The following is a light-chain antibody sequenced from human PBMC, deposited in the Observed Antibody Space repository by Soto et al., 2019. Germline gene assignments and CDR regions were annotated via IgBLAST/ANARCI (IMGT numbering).Light chain of an antibody. CDR2: DAS. V-gene: IGKV3D-15*01. CDR1: QSVSSY. J-gene: IGKJ2*01. Sequence: EIVLTQSPGTLSLSPGERATLSRRASQSVSSYLAWYQQKPGQAPRLLIYDASNRATGIPARFSGSGSGTEFTLTISSLQSEDFAVYYCQHYNNWPFTFGQGTKVDIK. CDR3: QHYNNWPFT.